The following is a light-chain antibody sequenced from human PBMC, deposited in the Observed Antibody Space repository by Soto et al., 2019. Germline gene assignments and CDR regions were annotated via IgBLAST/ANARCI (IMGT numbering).Light chain of an antibody. J-gene: IGKJ5*01. CDR2: ATS. CDR3: QQANSFPIT. Sequence: DIQMTQSPSSLSASVGDRVTITCRASQSISTYLHWYQQKPGTAPKLLIYATSNLQSGVPSRFSGSGSGTDFTLTISSLQPEDFATYYCQQANSFPITFGQGTRLEIK. CDR1: QSISTY. V-gene: IGKV1-39*01.